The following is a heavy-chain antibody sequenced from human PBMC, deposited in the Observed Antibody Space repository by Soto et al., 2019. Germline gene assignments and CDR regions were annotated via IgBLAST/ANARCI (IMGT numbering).Heavy chain of an antibody. CDR1: GYTFTSYG. CDR3: ARDDDILTGYKRYYYYGMDV. D-gene: IGHD3-9*01. J-gene: IGHJ6*04. V-gene: IGHV1-18*01. CDR2: ISAYNGNT. Sequence: ASVKVSCKASGYTFTSYGISWVRQAPGQGLEWMGWISAYNGNTNYAQKLQGRVTMTTDTSASTAYMELRSLRSDDTAVYYCARDDDILTGYKRYYYYGMDVWGKGTTVTVSS.